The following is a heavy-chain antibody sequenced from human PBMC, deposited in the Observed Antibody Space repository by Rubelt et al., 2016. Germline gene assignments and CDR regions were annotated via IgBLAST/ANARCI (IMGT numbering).Heavy chain of an antibody. CDR2: IWYDGSNK. CDR3: ARDLTSGYFDH. V-gene: IGHV3-33*01. Sequence: APGKGLEWVAVIWYDGSNKYYADSVKGRFTISRDNSKNTLYLQMNSLRAEDTAVNYCARDLTSGYFDHWGQGTLVTVSS. D-gene: IGHD3-10*01. J-gene: IGHJ4*02.